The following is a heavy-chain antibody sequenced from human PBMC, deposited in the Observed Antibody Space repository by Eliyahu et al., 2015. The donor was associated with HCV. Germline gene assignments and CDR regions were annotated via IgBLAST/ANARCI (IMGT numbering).Heavy chain of an antibody. CDR1: GFTFGGYA. J-gene: IGHJ4*02. Sequence: EVQVLDSGGGLVQPGGSLRLSCAASGFTFGGYAMNWVRQAPGKGLEWXSTISGGGDXTHXADSXKGRFTNSRDNSRNTXVLQMTSLKXDDTAVYYCVGGGRISGWLGDYWGQGTQVTVSS. D-gene: IGHD6-19*01. CDR3: VGGGRISGWLGDY. CDR2: ISGGGDXT. V-gene: IGHV3-23*01.